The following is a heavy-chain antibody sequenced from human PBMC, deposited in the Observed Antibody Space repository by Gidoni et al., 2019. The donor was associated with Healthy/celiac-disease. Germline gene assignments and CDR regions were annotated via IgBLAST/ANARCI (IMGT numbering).Heavy chain of an antibody. Sequence: QVQLVQSGAAVKKTGSSVKVSGKASGGTFSSYAISWVRQAPGQGLEWMGGILPIFGTANYAQKFQGRVTITADESTSTAYMELSSLRSEDTAVYYCARGLDGSGSYLDYYYGMDVWGQGTTVTVSS. D-gene: IGHD3-10*01. CDR3: ARGLDGSGSYLDYYYGMDV. V-gene: IGHV1-69*01. J-gene: IGHJ6*02. CDR1: GGTFSSYA. CDR2: ILPIFGTA.